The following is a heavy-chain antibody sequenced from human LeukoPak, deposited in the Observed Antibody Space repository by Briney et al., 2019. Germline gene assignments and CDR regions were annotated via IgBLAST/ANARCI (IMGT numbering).Heavy chain of an antibody. Sequence: ASVKVSCKASGYTFTSYDINWVRQATGQGLEWMGWMNPNSGNTGYAQKFQGRVTMTEDTSTDTAYMELSSLRSEDTAVYYCAADIVVVTDPSLDFWGQGTLVTVSS. V-gene: IGHV1-8*01. CDR1: GYTFTSYD. J-gene: IGHJ4*02. D-gene: IGHD2-21*02. CDR2: MNPNSGNT. CDR3: AADIVVVTDPSLDF.